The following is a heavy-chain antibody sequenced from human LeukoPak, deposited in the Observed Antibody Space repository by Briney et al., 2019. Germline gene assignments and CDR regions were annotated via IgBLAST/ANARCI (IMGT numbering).Heavy chain of an antibody. CDR2: INSDGSST. CDR1: GFTFSSYS. Sequence: GGSLRLSCAASGFTFSSYSMNWVRQAPGKGLVWVSRINSDGSSTSYADSVKGRFTISRDNAKNTLYLQMNSLRAEDTAVYYCARGVGWFGIDYWGQGTLVTVSS. V-gene: IGHV3-74*01. CDR3: ARGVGWFGIDY. D-gene: IGHD3-10*01. J-gene: IGHJ4*02.